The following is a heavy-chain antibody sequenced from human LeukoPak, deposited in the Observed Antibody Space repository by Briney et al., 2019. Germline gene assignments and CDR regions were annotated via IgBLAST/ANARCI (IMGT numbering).Heavy chain of an antibody. D-gene: IGHD3-9*01. J-gene: IGHJ5*02. V-gene: IGHV3-30*03. CDR3: ARLFSFDILTGYYDPGWFDP. CDR2: ISYDGSNK. Sequence: GRSLRLSCAASGFTFSSYGMHWVRQAPGKGLEWVAVISYDGSNKYYADSVKGRFIISRDNSKNTLYLQMNSLRAEDTAVYYCARLFSFDILTGYYDPGWFDPWGQGTLVTVSS. CDR1: GFTFSSYG.